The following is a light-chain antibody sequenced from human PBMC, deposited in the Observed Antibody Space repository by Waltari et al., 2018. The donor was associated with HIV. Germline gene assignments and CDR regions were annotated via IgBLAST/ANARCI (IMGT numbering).Light chain of an antibody. V-gene: IGLV1-40*01. J-gene: IGLJ2*01. CDR3: QSFDSSLTTSGVI. CDR1: SSTIGAGYD. Sequence: QSVLTPPPSVSGAPGQRATISRPGSSSTIGAGYDVHWYPPLPGTAPKLLIYANINRPSGVPDRFSGSKSGSSASLAITGLQAEDEAHYYCQSFDSSLTTSGVIFGGGTKLTVL. CDR2: ANI.